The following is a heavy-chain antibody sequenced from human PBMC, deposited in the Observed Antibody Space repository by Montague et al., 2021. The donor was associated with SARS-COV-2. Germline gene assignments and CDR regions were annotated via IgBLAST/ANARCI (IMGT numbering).Heavy chain of an antibody. Sequence: SETLSLTRALYGVSFSGYYWSWIRQAPGKGLEWIGEVNHSGRTNXNPSLKSRVTISVDASTNQFSLNLNSVTAADTAVYYCTRGPVFSNSWYSLLTLDQRPSWYFDLWGRGTLVIVSS. J-gene: IGHJ2*01. CDR2: VNHSGRT. V-gene: IGHV4-34*01. CDR3: TRGPVFSNSWYSLLTLDQRPSWYFDL. D-gene: IGHD6-13*01. CDR1: GVSFSGYY.